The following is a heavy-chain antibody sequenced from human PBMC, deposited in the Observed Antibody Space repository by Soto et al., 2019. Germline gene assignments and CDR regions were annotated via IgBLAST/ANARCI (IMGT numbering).Heavy chain of an antibody. CDR1: GFTFSSYA. CDR3: ARAITTVTGFDY. D-gene: IGHD4-4*01. CDR2: ISSSSSII. V-gene: IGHV3-48*02. Sequence: HPXGSLRLSCAASGFTFSSYAMHWVRQAPGKGLEWVSYISSSSSIIYYADSVKGRFTISRDKAKNSLYLQMNTLRDEDTAVYYCARAITTVTGFDYWGQGALVTVSS. J-gene: IGHJ4*02.